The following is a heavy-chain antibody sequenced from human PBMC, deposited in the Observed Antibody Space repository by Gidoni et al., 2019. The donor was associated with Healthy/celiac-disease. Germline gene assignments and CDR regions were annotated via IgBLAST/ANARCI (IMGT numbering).Heavy chain of an antibody. CDR1: GFTFSNAW. V-gene: IGHV3-15*01. D-gene: IGHD3-10*01. CDR3: TTLMGWFGDAFDI. CDR2: IKSKTDGGTT. J-gene: IGHJ3*02. Sequence: EVQLVESGGGLVKPGGSLRLSCAASGFTFSNAWMSWVRQAPGKGLEWVGRIKSKTDGGTTDYAAPVKGRFTISRDDSKNTLYLQMNSLKTEDTAVYYCTTLMGWFGDAFDIWGQGTMVTVSS.